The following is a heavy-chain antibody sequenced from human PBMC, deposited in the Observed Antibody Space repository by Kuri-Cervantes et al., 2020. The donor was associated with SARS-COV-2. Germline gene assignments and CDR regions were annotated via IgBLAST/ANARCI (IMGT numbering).Heavy chain of an antibody. CDR2: INPNSGGT. CDR3: ARDDPNQAAMGTFDY. D-gene: IGHD6-13*01. V-gene: IGHV1-2*02. Sequence: ASVTVSCKPPGYTFTGYYMHWVRQAPGQGLEWMGWINPNSGGTNYAQKFQGRVTMTRDTSMSTAYMELSRLRSDDTAVYYCARDDPNQAAMGTFDYWGQGTLVTVSS. CDR1: GYTFTGYY. J-gene: IGHJ4*02.